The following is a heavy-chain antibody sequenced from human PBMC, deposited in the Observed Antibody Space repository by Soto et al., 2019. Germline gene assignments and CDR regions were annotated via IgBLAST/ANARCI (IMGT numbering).Heavy chain of an antibody. D-gene: IGHD2-15*01. CDR2: IIPIFGTA. CDR1: GGTFSSYA. V-gene: IGHV1-69*01. CDR3: ASPLPCSGGSCYPL. J-gene: IGHJ4*02. Sequence: VKVSCKASGGTFSSYAISWVRQAPGQGLEWMGGIIPIFGTANYAQKFQGRVTITADESTSTAYMELSSLRSEDTAVYYCASPLPCSGGSCYPLWGQGTLVTVSS.